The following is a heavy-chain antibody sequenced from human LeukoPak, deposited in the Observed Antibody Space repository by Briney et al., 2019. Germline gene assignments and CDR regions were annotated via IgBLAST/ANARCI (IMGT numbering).Heavy chain of an antibody. J-gene: IGHJ4*02. D-gene: IGHD6-19*01. CDR3: AKAGAVADTKYYFDY. CDR1: GFTFSSYW. Sequence: GGSLRLSCAASGFTFSSYWMSWVRQAPGKGLEWVSVISDGGGGTYYADSVKGRFTISRDNSKNTLYLQMNSLRAEDTAVYYCAKAGAVADTKYYFDYWGQGTLVTVSS. V-gene: IGHV3-23*01. CDR2: ISDGGGGT.